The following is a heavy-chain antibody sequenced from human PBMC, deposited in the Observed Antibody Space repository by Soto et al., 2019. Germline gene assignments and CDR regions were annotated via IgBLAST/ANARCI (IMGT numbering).Heavy chain of an antibody. V-gene: IGHV1-69*06. Sequence: GASVKVSCKASGGTFSSYAISWVRQAPGQGLEWMGGIIPIFRTANYAQKFQGRVTITADKSTSTAYMELSSLRSEDTAVYYCAYASIVVVPAALNPTYYYYYGMDVWGQGTTVTVSS. CDR1: GGTFSSYA. CDR2: IIPIFRTA. J-gene: IGHJ6*02. D-gene: IGHD2-2*01. CDR3: AYASIVVVPAALNPTYYYYYGMDV.